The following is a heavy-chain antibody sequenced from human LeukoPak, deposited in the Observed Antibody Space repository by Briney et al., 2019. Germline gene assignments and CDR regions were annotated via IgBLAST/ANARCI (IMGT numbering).Heavy chain of an antibody. Sequence: PGGSLRLSCAASGFTFSSYDMHWVRQATGKGLEWVSAIGTAGDPYYPGSVKGRFTISRENAKNSLYLQMNSLRAGDTAVYYCARAIMSPYCSSTSCYGYWYFDLWGRGTLVTVSS. V-gene: IGHV3-13*05. CDR1: GFTFSSYD. J-gene: IGHJ2*01. CDR3: ARAIMSPYCSSTSCYGYWYFDL. D-gene: IGHD2-2*01. CDR2: IGTAGDP.